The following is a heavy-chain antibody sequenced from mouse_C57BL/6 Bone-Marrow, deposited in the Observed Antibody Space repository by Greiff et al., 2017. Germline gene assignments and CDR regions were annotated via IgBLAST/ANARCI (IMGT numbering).Heavy chain of an antibody. V-gene: IGHV1-72*01. J-gene: IGHJ2*01. CDR2: IDPNSGGT. Sequence: QVQLQQPVAELVKPGASVKLSCKASGYPFTSYWMHRVKQRPGRGLEWIGRIDPNSGGTKYNEKFKSKATLHVDKPSSTAYMQLSSLTAEDSAVYYCARGRGLPYYFDYWGQGTTLTVSS. CDR1: GYPFTSYW. CDR3: ARGRGLPYYFDY. D-gene: IGHD2-4*01.